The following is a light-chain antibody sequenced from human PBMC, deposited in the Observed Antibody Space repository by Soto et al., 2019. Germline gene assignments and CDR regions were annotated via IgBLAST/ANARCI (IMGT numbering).Light chain of an antibody. V-gene: IGKV1-5*01. J-gene: IGKJ2*01. CDR1: QSISSW. CDR2: DAS. CDR3: QQYNSYSYT. Sequence: DIQMTQSPSTLSASVGDRVTITCRASQSISSWLAWYQQKPGKAPKLLIYDASSLESGVPSRFSGSESGTEFNLPISSLQPDDFATYHCQQYNSYSYTFGQGTKLEIK.